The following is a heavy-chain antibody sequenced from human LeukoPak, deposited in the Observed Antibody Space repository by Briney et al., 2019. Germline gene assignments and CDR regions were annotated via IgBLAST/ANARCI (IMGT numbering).Heavy chain of an antibody. V-gene: IGHV3-9*01. J-gene: IGHJ3*02. CDR3: AKRGGTYPDDAFDI. CDR1: GFTFDDYA. D-gene: IGHD1-26*01. CDR2: INWNSGGI. Sequence: GRSLRLSCAASGFTFDDYAMYWVRQAPGKGLEWVSSINWNSGGIDYADSVKGRFTISRDNAKNSLYLQMNSLRAKDTALYYCAKRGGTYPDDAFDIWGQGTMVTVSS.